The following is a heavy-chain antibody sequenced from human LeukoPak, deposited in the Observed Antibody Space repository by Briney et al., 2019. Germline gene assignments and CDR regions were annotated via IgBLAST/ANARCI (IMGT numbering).Heavy chain of an antibody. CDR1: GGSFSGYY. CDR3: ARRRRAVAGYYFDY. D-gene: IGHD6-19*01. Sequence: PSETLSLTCAVYGGSFSGYYWSWIRQPPGKGLEWIGEINHSGSTIYNPSLKSRVTISVDTSKNQFSLKLSSVTAADTAVYYCARRRRAVAGYYFDYWGQGTLSPSPQ. V-gene: IGHV4-34*01. CDR2: INHSGST. J-gene: IGHJ4*02.